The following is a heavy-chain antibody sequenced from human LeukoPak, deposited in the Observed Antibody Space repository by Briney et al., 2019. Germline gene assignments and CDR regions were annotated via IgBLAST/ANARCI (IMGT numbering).Heavy chain of an antibody. CDR2: ISSSSSTI. CDR3: ARDRSYYGMDV. CDR1: GFTFSSYS. Sequence: GGSLRLSCAASGFTFSSYSMNWVRQAPGKGLEWVSYISSSSSTIYYADSVKGRSTISRDNAKNSLDLQMNSLRDEDTAVYYCARDRSYYGMDVWGQGTTVTVSS. J-gene: IGHJ6*02. V-gene: IGHV3-48*02.